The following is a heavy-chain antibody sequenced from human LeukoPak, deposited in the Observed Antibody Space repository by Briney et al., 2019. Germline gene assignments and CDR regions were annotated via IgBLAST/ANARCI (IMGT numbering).Heavy chain of an antibody. J-gene: IGHJ5*02. D-gene: IGHD6-13*01. Sequence: GGSLRLSCAASGFTFSSYWMSWVRQAPGKGLEWVANIKQAGSEKYYVDSVKGRFTISRDNAKNSLYLQMNSLRAEDTAVYYCARDIKLGSSWYSGWFDPWGQGTLVTVSS. CDR2: IKQAGSEK. CDR1: GFTFSSYW. V-gene: IGHV3-7*01. CDR3: ARDIKLGSSWYSGWFDP.